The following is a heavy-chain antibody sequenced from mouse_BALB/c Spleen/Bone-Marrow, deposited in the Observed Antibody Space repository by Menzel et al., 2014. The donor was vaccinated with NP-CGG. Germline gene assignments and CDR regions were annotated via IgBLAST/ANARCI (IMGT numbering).Heavy chain of an antibody. D-gene: IGHD1-1*01. CDR3: ANYYGSPWFAY. CDR2: ISDGGSYT. CDR1: GFTFSDYY. V-gene: IGHV5-4*02. Sequence: EVQGVESGGGLVKPGGSLKLSCAASGFTFSDYYMYWVRQTPEKRLEWVATISDGGSYTYYPDSAKGRFTISRDNAKNNLYLQMSSLKSEDTAMYYCANYYGSPWFAYWGQGTLVTVSA. J-gene: IGHJ3*01.